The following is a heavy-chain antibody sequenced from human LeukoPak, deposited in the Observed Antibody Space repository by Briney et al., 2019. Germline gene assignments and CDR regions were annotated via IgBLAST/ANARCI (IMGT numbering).Heavy chain of an antibody. CDR3: AKVRSDRLSGFGVNGMDV. Sequence: QSGGSLRLSCAASGFTFRSYAMHWVRQAPGKGLEWVTIISYDGSNKYCADSVKGRFTIARDNSKNTLYLQINSLRAEETAVYYCAKVRSDRLSGFGVNGMDVWGQGTTVTVSS. CDR2: ISYDGSNK. CDR1: GFTFRSYA. D-gene: IGHD3-10*01. V-gene: IGHV3-30-3*01. J-gene: IGHJ6*02.